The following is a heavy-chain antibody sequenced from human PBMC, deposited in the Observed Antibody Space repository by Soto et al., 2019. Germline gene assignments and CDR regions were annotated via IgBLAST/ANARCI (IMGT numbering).Heavy chain of an antibody. CDR2: IDPSDSYT. Sequence: GESLKISCKGSGYSFTSYWISWVRQMPGKGLEWMGRIDPSDSYTNYNPSLKSRVTISVDTSKNQFSLKLSSVTAADTAVYYCAGNSRTRYYYGMDVWGQGTTVTVSS. CDR3: AGNSRTRYYYGMDV. J-gene: IGHJ6*02. CDR1: GYSFTSYW. V-gene: IGHV5-10-1*01.